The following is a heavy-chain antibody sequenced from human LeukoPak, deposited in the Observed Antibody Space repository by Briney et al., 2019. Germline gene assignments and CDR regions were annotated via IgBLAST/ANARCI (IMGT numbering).Heavy chain of an antibody. CDR3: ARDPWYYDTADYFDY. CDR1: GYSISSGYY. V-gene: IGHV4-38-2*02. J-gene: IGHJ4*02. D-gene: IGHD3-22*01. CDR2: IYHSGST. Sequence: KPSETLSLTCTVSGYSISSGYYWGWIRQPPGKGLEWIGSIYHSGSTYYNPSLKSRVTISVDTSKNQFSLKLSSVTAADTAVYYCARDPWYYDTADYFDYWGQGTLVTVSS.